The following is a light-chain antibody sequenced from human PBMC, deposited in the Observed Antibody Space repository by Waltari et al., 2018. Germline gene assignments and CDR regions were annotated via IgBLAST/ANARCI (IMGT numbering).Light chain of an antibody. V-gene: IGKV3-11*01. Sequence: EILLTQSPATLSLSPGERATRSCRASQSVSTSLAWFQQKPGQPPRLIIYDASNRANDIPGRFRGSGSGTDFTLSISSLEPEDLAVYYCHQGYSWPFTFGGGTKVQIK. CDR1: QSVSTS. CDR3: HQGYSWPFT. CDR2: DAS. J-gene: IGKJ4*01.